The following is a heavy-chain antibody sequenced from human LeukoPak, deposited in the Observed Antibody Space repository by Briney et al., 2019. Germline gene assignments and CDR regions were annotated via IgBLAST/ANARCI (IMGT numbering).Heavy chain of an antibody. CDR2: INHSGST. CDR1: GGSFSGYY. Sequence: PSETLSLTCAVYGGSFSGYYWSWIRQPPGKGLEWIGEINHSGSTNYNPSLKSRVTISVDTSKNQFSLKLSSVTAADTAVYYCARGHVVIGIDYWGQGTLVTVSS. J-gene: IGHJ4*02. CDR3: ARGHVVIGIDY. D-gene: IGHD3-22*01. V-gene: IGHV4-34*01.